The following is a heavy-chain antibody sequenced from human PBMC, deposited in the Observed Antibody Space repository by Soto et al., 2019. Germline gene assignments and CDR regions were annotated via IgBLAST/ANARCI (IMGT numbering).Heavy chain of an antibody. CDR2: ISYSGST. CDR1: GGSMSSHY. Sequence: SETLSLTCTVSGGSMSSHYWTWLRQPPGKGLEWIGYISYSGSTYYNPSLKSRVTISADTSRNQFSLRLSSVIAADTAVYYCARADPDASVGYWGQGTLVTVS. CDR3: ARADPDASVGY. J-gene: IGHJ4*02. D-gene: IGHD3-16*01. V-gene: IGHV4-59*11.